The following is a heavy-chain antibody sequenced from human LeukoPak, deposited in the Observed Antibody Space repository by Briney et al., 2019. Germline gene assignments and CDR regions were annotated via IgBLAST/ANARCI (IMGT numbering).Heavy chain of an antibody. Sequence: PGGSLRLSCAASGFTFSSYAMSWVRRTPGKGLVWVSRISHDGIISYADSVKGRFTISRDNAKNTLILQMNGLRVEDTAVYYCARDWVYKIDYWGRGTLVTVSS. CDR2: ISHDGII. CDR1: GFTFSSYA. J-gene: IGHJ4*02. CDR3: ARDWVYKIDY. D-gene: IGHD5-24*01. V-gene: IGHV3-74*01.